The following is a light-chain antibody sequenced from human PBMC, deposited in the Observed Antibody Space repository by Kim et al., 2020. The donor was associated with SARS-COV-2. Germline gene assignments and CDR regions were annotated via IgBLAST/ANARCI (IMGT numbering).Light chain of an antibody. J-gene: IGLJ1*01. CDR1: SSDVGSYNL. Sequence: QSVLTQPASVSGSPGQSITISCTGTSSDVGSYNLVSWYQQHPGKAPKVMIYEVSKRPSGVSTRFSGSKSGNTASLTISGLQAEDEADYYCCSYAGSSTTYVFGTGTKVTVL. CDR2: EVS. CDR3: CSYAGSSTTYV. V-gene: IGLV2-23*02.